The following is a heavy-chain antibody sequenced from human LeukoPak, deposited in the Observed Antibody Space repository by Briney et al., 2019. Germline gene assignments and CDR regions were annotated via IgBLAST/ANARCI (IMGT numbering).Heavy chain of an antibody. D-gene: IGHD6-19*01. CDR2: IRSKAYGGTT. Sequence: GGSLRLSCTASGFTFGDYAMSWFRQAPGKGLEWGGFIRSKAYGGTTEYAASVKGRFTISRDDSKSIAYLQMNSLKTEDTAVYYCTRAGYSSGWYFDYWGQGTLVTVSS. CDR3: TRAGYSSGWYFDY. CDR1: GFTFGDYA. V-gene: IGHV3-49*03. J-gene: IGHJ4*02.